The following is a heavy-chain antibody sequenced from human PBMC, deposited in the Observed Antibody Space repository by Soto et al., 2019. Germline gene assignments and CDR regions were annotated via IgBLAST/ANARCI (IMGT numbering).Heavy chain of an antibody. CDR1: GGSFSGYQ. V-gene: IGHV4-34*01. CDR2: INDSGNI. CDR3: ARGLRLWFGELSRRGGYYYYMDV. D-gene: IGHD3-10*01. J-gene: IGHJ6*03. Sequence: QVQLQQWGAGLLKPSETLSLTCAVYGGSFSGYQWSWIRQTPGKGLEWIGEINDSGNINYNPSLKSRVTILLDTPKKQISLKLSSGTGADSAVYYCARGLRLWFGELSRRGGYYYYMDVWGKGNTVTVSS.